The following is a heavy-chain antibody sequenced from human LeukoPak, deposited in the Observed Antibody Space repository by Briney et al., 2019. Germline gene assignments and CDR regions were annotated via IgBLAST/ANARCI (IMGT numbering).Heavy chain of an antibody. D-gene: IGHD2-2*01. CDR2: INTDGSST. CDR1: GFIFSSYW. V-gene: IGHV3-74*01. J-gene: IGHJ4*02. Sequence: PGGSLRLSCAASGFIFSSYWMHWVRHAPGKGLAWVSRINTDGSSTSYADSVKGRFTISRDNAKNTLYLQMNSLRAEDTAVYYCARETYCTSTNCPIGDYFDYWGQGTLVTVSS. CDR3: ARETYCTSTNCPIGDYFDY.